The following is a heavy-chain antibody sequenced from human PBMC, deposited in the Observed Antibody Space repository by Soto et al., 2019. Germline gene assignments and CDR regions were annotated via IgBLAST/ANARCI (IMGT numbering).Heavy chain of an antibody. CDR2: IWYDGSNK. D-gene: IGHD4-17*01. CDR1: GFTCSSYG. V-gene: IGHV3-33*01. CDR3: ARVYGDYYGMDV. J-gene: IGHJ6*02. Sequence: GGSLRLSCAASGFTCSSYGMHWVRQAPGKGLEWVAVIWYDGSNKYYADSVKGRFTISRDNSKNTLYLQMNSLRAEDTAVYYCARVYGDYYGMDVWGQGTTVTVSS.